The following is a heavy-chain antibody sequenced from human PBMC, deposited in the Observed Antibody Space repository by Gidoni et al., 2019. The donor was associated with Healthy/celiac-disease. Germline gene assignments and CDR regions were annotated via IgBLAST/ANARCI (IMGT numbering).Heavy chain of an antibody. CDR1: GYTFTGYY. V-gene: IGHV1-2*02. Sequence: QVQLVQSGAEVKKPGASVKVSCKASGYTFTGYYMHWVRQAPGQGLEWMGTINPNSGGTNYAQKFQGRVTMTRDTSISTAYMELSRLRSDDTAVYYCARRRVVVAATSGDFDYWGQGTLVTVSS. CDR2: INPNSGGT. D-gene: IGHD2-15*01. J-gene: IGHJ4*02. CDR3: ARRRVVVAATSGDFDY.